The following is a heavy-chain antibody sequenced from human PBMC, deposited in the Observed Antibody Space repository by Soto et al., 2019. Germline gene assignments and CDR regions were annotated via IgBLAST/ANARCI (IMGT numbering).Heavy chain of an antibody. CDR2: GSHDGGNP. J-gene: IGHJ4*02. CDR1: GFPFSRYC. D-gene: IGHD2-21*01. Sequence: GGSLILSCAASGFPFSRYCLHWVRPAPGRGLEWVTFGSHDGGNPYYADSGKGRFTIPRDNSKHAVDLQMNSLRTEDTACYYCAKEPVIRAPGAVPEPRAVDRWGPASQVTIS. CDR3: AKEPVIRAPGAVPEPRAVDR. V-gene: IGHV3-30*18.